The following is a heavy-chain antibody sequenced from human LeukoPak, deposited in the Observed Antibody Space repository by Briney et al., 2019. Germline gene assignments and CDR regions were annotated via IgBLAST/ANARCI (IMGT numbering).Heavy chain of an antibody. CDR3: ARDLRLLPYPIAVAGFFDY. Sequence: GASVKVSCKASGGTFSSYAISWVRQAPGQGLEWMGRIIPILGIANYAQKFQGRVTITADKSTSTAYMELSSLRSEDTAVYYCARDLRLLPYPIAVAGFFDYWGQGTLVTVSS. J-gene: IGHJ4*02. CDR1: GGTFSSYA. V-gene: IGHV1-69*04. D-gene: IGHD6-19*01. CDR2: IIPILGIA.